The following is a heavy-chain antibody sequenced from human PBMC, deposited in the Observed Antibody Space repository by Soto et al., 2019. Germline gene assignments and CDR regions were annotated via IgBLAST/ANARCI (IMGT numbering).Heavy chain of an antibody. Sequence: ASVKVSCKASGGTFSSYAISWVRQAPGQGLEWMGGIIPIFGTANYAQKFQGRVTITADESTSTAYMELSSLRSEDTAVYYCAREYYDFWSGYGPSYYYYGMDVWGQGTTVTVSS. CDR1: GGTFSSYA. D-gene: IGHD3-3*01. J-gene: IGHJ6*02. CDR2: IIPIFGTA. V-gene: IGHV1-69*13. CDR3: AREYYDFWSGYGPSYYYYGMDV.